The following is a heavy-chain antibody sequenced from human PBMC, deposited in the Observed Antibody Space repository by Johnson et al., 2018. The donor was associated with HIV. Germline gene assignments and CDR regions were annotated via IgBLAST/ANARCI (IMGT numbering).Heavy chain of an antibody. J-gene: IGHJ3*02. Sequence: VQLVESGGGVVRPGRSLRLSCAASGFTFSGSAMHWVRQASGKGLEWVGRIRSKANSYATAYAASVKGRFTISRDDSKNTAYVQMNSLRAGDTAVYYCARGTLGADDAFDIWGQGTLVTVSS. V-gene: IGHV3-73*01. D-gene: IGHD1-26*01. CDR2: IRSKANSYAT. CDR3: ARGTLGADDAFDI. CDR1: GFTFSGSA.